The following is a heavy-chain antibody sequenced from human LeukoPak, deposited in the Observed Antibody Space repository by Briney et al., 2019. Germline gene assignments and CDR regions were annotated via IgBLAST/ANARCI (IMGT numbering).Heavy chain of an antibody. V-gene: IGHV4-30-2*01. D-gene: IGHD2-2*01. CDR1: GGSISSGGYY. J-gene: IGHJ4*02. CDR2: IYHSGST. CDR3: ASLLGYCSSTSCYGKYYSDY. Sequence: SQTLSLTCTVSGGSISSGGYYWSWIRQPPGKGLEWIGYIYHSGSTYYNPSLKSRVTISVDRSKNQFSLKLSSVTAADTAVYYCASLLGYCSSTSCYGKYYSDYWGQGTLVTVSS.